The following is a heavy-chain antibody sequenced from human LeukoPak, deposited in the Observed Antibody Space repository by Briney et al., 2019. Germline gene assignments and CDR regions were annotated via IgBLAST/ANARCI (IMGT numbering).Heavy chain of an antibody. J-gene: IGHJ4*02. D-gene: IGHD4-17*01. CDR1: ALTFIIYG. V-gene: IGHV3-30*18. Sequence: GASLRLSCPPCALTFIIYGTHCARHARGKGTVWGTVISDDGRNKSYAKYVKGQFTICRDNSMDTLYQQMNRLRDEETAVYYGAKRPSDYGDDVTYFDYWGQGTLVTVSS. CDR2: ISDDGRNK. CDR3: AKRPSDYGDDVTYFDY.